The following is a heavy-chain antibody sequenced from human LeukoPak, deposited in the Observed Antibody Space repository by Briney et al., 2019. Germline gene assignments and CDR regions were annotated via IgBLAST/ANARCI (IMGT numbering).Heavy chain of an antibody. D-gene: IGHD1-20*01. Sequence: GASVKVSCKASRYTFTSYGISWVRQAPGQGLEWMGWISAYNGNTNYAQKLQGRVTMTTDTSTSTAYMELRSLRSDDTAVYYCARDPVTGTTPSPNYGMDVWGQGTTVTVSS. J-gene: IGHJ6*02. CDR1: RYTFTSYG. CDR3: ARDPVTGTTPSPNYGMDV. CDR2: ISAYNGNT. V-gene: IGHV1-18*01.